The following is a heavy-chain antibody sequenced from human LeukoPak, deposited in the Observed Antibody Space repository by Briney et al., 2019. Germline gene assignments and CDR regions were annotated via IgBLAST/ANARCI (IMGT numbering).Heavy chain of an antibody. J-gene: IGHJ4*02. CDR3: AREGDDSSGYYLFDY. CDR1: GLTFSSYA. V-gene: IGHV3-30-3*01. Sequence: GRSLRLSCAASGLTFSSYAMHWVRQAPGKGLEWVAVISYDGSNKYYADSVKGRFTISRDNSKNTLYLQMNSLRAEDTAVYYCAREGDDSSGYYLFDYWGQGTLVTVSS. D-gene: IGHD3-22*01. CDR2: ISYDGSNK.